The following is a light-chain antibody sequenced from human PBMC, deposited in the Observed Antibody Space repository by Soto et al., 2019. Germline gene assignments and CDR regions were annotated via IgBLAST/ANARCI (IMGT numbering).Light chain of an antibody. CDR1: NIGSKS. CDR3: QVWDRSSDNYV. V-gene: IGLV3-21*02. Sequence: SYELTHPPSVSVAPGQTARITCGGNNIGSKSVHWYQQKPGQAPVMVVYDDRDRPSGIPERFSGSNSGNTATLTISRVEAGDEDDYYCQVWDRSSDNYVFGTGTKVTVL. CDR2: DDR. J-gene: IGLJ1*01.